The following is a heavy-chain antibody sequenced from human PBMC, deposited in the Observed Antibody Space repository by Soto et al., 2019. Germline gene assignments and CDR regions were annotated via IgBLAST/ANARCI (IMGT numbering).Heavy chain of an antibody. D-gene: IGHD1-1*01. CDR2: ISAHNGNT. CDR1: GYTFTSYG. CDR3: ARGRYGDY. J-gene: IGHJ4*02. V-gene: IGHV1-18*01. Sequence: QVHLVQSGAEVKKPGASVKVSCKASGYTFTSYGITWVRQAPGQGLEWLGWISAHNGNTYYAQKLQGRVIVTRDTPTSTAYMERRSLISDDTAVYYCARGRYGDYWGQGALVTVSS.